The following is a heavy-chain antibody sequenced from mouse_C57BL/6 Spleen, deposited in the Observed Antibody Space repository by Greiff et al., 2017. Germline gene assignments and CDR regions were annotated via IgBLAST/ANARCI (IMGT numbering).Heavy chain of an antibody. CDR3: ARSLYYYGGSYWYFDV. CDR1: GYTFTSYW. Sequence: QVQLKQPGTELVKPGASVKLSCKASGYTFTSYWMHWVKQRPGQGLEWIGNINPSNGGTNYNEKFKSKATLTVDKSSSTAYMQLSSLTSEDSAVYYCARSLYYYGGSYWYFDVWGTGTTVTVSS. D-gene: IGHD1-1*01. CDR2: INPSNGGT. V-gene: IGHV1-53*01. J-gene: IGHJ1*03.